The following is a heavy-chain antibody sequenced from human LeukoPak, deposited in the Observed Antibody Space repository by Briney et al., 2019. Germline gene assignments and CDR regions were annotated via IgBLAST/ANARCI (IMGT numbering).Heavy chain of an antibody. J-gene: IGHJ4*02. V-gene: IGHV3-23*01. CDR3: AKGFDSSGYSAGFDY. CDR1: GFTFSSYA. CDR2: ISSSGGWT. D-gene: IGHD3-22*01. Sequence: PGGSLRLSCAASGFTFSSYAMNWVRQAPEKGQEWVSGISSSGGWTYYADSVKGRFTISRDNSKNTLYLQIKSLRAEDTAVYYCAKGFDSSGYSAGFDYWGQGTLVTVSS.